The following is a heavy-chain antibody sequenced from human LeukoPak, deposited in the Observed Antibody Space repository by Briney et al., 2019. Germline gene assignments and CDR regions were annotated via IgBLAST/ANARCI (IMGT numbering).Heavy chain of an antibody. Sequence: GGSLRLSCAASGFTFSSYGMHWVRQAPGKGLEWVAVISYDGSNKYYADSVKGRFTISRDNSKNTLYLQMNSLRAEDTAVYYCAKLIGTFKYYYDSSGYYGYFDYWGQGTLVTVSS. D-gene: IGHD3-22*01. CDR2: ISYDGSNK. J-gene: IGHJ4*02. V-gene: IGHV3-30*18. CDR1: GFTFSSYG. CDR3: AKLIGTFKYYYDSSGYYGYFDY.